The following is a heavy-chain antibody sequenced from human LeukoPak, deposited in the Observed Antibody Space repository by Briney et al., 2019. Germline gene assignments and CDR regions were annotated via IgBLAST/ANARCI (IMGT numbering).Heavy chain of an antibody. V-gene: IGHV3-30*03. J-gene: IGHJ1*01. CDR2: ISYDERGK. D-gene: IGHD3-16*01. CDR3: STDGTPKFEH. Sequence: GGSLRLSCAASGFGFNYYGMVWFRQSPGKGLEWVATISYDERGKHYADSVQGRFTISRDNSKSVLYLQLDYLRPEDTAVYYCSTDGTPKFEHWGQGTLVTVSS. CDR1: GFGFNYYG.